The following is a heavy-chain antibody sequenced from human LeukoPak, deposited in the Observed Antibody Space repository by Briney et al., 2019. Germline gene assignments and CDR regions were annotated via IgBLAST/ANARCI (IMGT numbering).Heavy chain of an antibody. CDR3: ARGGRGYNKGGLDY. J-gene: IGHJ4*02. CDR1: GSYFTSYW. CDR2: IYPGDSDT. V-gene: IGHV5-51*01. D-gene: IGHD5-24*01. Sequence: GASLKISCKGSGSYFTSYWIAWVRPLPGKGLEWMGIIYPGDSDTRYSPSFQGQVTISADKSINTAYLQWSSLKASDTAMYYCARGGRGYNKGGLDYWGQGTLVTVSS.